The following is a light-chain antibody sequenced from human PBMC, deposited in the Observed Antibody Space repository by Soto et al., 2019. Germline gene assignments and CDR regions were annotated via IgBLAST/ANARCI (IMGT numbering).Light chain of an antibody. CDR1: QSVSST. V-gene: IGKV3-15*01. Sequence: EIVLTQSPGTLSLSPGERATLNCRASQSVSSTLAWYQQKPGQAPRLLIYDVSTRATGVPARFSGSGSGTEFTLTISSPQSEDFAVYYCQQYNNWPPTFGQGTRLEIK. CDR2: DVS. CDR3: QQYNNWPPT. J-gene: IGKJ5*01.